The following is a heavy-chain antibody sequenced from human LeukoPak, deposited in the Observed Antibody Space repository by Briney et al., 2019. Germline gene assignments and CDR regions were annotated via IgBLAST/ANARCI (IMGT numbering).Heavy chain of an antibody. J-gene: IGHJ4*02. Sequence: PGGSLRLSCAASGFTVSSNYMSWVRQAPGKGLGWVSVIYSGGNTYYADSVKGRFTISRDNSKNTLYLQMNSLRAEDTAVYYCARGDSSGYYYFDYWGQGTLVTVSS. CDR1: GFTVSSNY. D-gene: IGHD6-19*01. V-gene: IGHV3-53*01. CDR2: IYSGGNT. CDR3: ARGDSSGYYYFDY.